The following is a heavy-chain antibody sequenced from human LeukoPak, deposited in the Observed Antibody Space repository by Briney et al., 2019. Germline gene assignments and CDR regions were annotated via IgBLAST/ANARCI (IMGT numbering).Heavy chain of an antibody. D-gene: IGHD2-15*01. J-gene: IGHJ4*02. Sequence: GGSLRLSCAASGLTFSDYAMSWFRQARGKGLEWVSGITSGFTPHYSDSVKGRFTISRENSKNTFHLQLTSLRAEDTAVYYCAKDYSDSRVADVFFEYWGQGTLVTVSS. CDR1: GLTFSDYA. CDR3: AKDYSDSRVADVFFEY. V-gene: IGHV3-23*01. CDR2: ITSGFTP.